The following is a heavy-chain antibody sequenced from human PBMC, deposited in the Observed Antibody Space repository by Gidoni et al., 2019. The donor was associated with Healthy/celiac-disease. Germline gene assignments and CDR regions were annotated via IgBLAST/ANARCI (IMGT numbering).Heavy chain of an antibody. CDR2: ISGSGGST. V-gene: IGHV3-23*01. D-gene: IGHD6-6*01. CDR1: GFTFSSYA. CDR3: TKDSRRTYSSSPTPDDY. J-gene: IGHJ4*02. Sequence: EVQLLESGGGLVQHGGSLGLSCAASGFTFSSYAMSWVRQAPGKGLEWVSAISGSGGSTYYADSVKGRFTISRDNSKNTLYLQMNSLRAEDTAVYYCTKDSRRTYSSSPTPDDYWGQGTLVTVSS.